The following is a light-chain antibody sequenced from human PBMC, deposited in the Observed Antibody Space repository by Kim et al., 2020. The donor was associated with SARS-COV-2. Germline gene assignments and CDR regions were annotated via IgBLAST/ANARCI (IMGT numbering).Light chain of an antibody. V-gene: IGLV3-1*01. CDR2: QDN. Sequence: SYELTQPPSVSVSPGQTASITCSGYKLGDKYVSWYQQKPGQSPVVVIYQDNQRPSGIPERFSGSNSGNTATLTISGTQAMDEADYYCQAWDGSTHSYVFGGGTKVTVL. CDR1: KLGDKY. CDR3: QAWDGSTHSYV. J-gene: IGLJ1*01.